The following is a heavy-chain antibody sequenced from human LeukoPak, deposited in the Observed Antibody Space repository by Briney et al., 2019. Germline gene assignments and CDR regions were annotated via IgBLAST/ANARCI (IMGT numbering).Heavy chain of an antibody. Sequence: PSETLSLTCTVSGGSISSYYWSWIRQPPGKGLEWIGYIYYSGSTNYSPSLKSRVTISVDTSKNQFSLKLSSVTAADTAVYYCARAITIFGVVTSTHFDYWGQGTLVTVSS. D-gene: IGHD3-3*01. V-gene: IGHV4-59*01. J-gene: IGHJ4*02. CDR1: GGSISSYY. CDR2: IYYSGST. CDR3: ARAITIFGVVTSTHFDY.